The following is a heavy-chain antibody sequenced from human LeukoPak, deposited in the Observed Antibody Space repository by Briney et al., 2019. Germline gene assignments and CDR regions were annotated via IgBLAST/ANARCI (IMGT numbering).Heavy chain of an antibody. V-gene: IGHV1-8*01. CDR1: GYTFTSYD. Sequence: GASVKVSCKASGYTFTSYDINWVRQATGQGLEWMGWMNPNSGNTGYAQKFQGRVTMTRNTSISTAYMELSSLRSEDTAVYYCARVAVAGTTGEYYYYYYMDVWGKGTTATVSS. D-gene: IGHD6-19*01. CDR2: MNPNSGNT. CDR3: ARVAVAGTTGEYYYYYYMDV. J-gene: IGHJ6*03.